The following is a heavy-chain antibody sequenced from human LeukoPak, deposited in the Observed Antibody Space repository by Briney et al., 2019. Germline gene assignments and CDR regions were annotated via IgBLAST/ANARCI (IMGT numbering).Heavy chain of an antibody. V-gene: IGHV4-59*01. J-gene: IGHJ5*02. D-gene: IGHD1-1*01. CDR2: IYYTGNT. CDR3: ARDRLQLQS. Sequence: PSETLSLTCTVSGGSISNYWNWIRQPPGKGLEWIGYIYYTGNTNYNPSLKRRVTISVDTSKNQFSLKLSSVTAADTAVYYCARDRLQLQSWGQGTLVTVSS. CDR1: GGSISNY.